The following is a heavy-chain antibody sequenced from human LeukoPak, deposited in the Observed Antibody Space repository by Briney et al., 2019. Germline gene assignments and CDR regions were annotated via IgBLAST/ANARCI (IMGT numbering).Heavy chain of an antibody. CDR1: GFTFSSYA. V-gene: IGHV3-23*01. CDR2: ISGSGGST. Sequence: PGGSLRLSCAASGFTFSSYAMSWVRQAPGKGLEWVSSISGSGGSTDYADSVKGRFTISRDISKNTLFLQMNSLRAEDTAVYYCAKGRLDPNLVLDYWGQGTLVTVSS. J-gene: IGHJ4*02. D-gene: IGHD2-8*02. CDR3: AKGRLDPNLVLDY.